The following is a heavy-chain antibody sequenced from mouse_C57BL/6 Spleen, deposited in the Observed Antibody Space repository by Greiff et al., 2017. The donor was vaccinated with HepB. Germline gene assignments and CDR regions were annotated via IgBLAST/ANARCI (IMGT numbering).Heavy chain of an antibody. CDR3: ARGGYDGYVWYFDV. V-gene: IGHV1-22*01. D-gene: IGHD2-3*01. CDR1: GYTFTDYN. Sequence: EVKLLESGPELVKPGASVKMSCKASGYTFTDYNMHWVKQSHGKSLEWIGYINPNNGGTSYNQKFKGKATLTVNKSSSTAYMELRSLTSEDSAVYYCARGGYDGYVWYFDVWGTGTTVTVSS. CDR2: INPNNGGT. J-gene: IGHJ1*03.